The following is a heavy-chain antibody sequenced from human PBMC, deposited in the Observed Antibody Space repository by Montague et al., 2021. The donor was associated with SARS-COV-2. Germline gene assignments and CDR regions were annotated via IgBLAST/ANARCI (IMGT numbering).Heavy chain of an antibody. CDR1: GGSISSSSYS. D-gene: IGHD6-13*01. J-gene: IGHJ6*02. CDR2: IYHSGST. V-gene: IGHV4-39*07. Sequence: SETLSLTCTVSGGSISSSSYSWGWIRQSPGKGLEWIGCIYHSGSTYYNPSLKSRVTISVDTSNNQFSLKLSSVTAADTAVYYCARVGRQQLVRLSGMDVWGQGTTVTVSS. CDR3: ARVGRQQLVRLSGMDV.